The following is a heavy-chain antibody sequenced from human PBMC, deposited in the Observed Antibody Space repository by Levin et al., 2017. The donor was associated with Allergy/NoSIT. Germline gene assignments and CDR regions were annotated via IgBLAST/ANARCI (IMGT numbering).Heavy chain of an antibody. V-gene: IGHV3-15*01. CDR2: LPLPLSFFPS. Sequence: SLLLSFSSSGFPVKNPWMTWVRQAPGPFLSFFFLLPLPLSFFPSDYAAPVKGRFTISRDDSKNTLYLQMHSLKTEDTAVYYCTTAPHSSWRPWGQGTLVTVSS. D-gene: IGHD6-13*01. CDR3: TTAPHSSWRP. CDR1: GFPVKNPW. J-gene: IGHJ4*02.